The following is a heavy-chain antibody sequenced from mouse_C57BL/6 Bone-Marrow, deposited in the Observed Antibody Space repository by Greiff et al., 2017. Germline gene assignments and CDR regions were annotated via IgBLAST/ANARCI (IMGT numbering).Heavy chain of an antibody. Sequence: VQLQQSGAELVRPGASVKLSCTASGFNIKDYYMHWVKQRPEQGLEWIGRIDPEDGDTEYAPKFQGKATMTADTSSNTAYLQLSSLTSEDPSVYYCTYYYGSSYWYFDVWGTGTTVTVSS. D-gene: IGHD1-1*01. CDR3: TYYYGSSYWYFDV. CDR2: IDPEDGDT. CDR1: GFNIKDYY. J-gene: IGHJ1*03. V-gene: IGHV14-1*01.